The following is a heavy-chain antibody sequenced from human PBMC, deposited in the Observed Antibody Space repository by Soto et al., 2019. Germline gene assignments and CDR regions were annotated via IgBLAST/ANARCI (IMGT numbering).Heavy chain of an antibody. Sequence: PGESLKISCKGSGYTFTDYWISWVRQMPGKGLEWMGKIDPSDSSTNYSPSFQGHVTISGDKSTRTAYLQWSSLKASDTAIYYCARHTGGSSSDDPYYYYGMDVWGQGTTVTVSS. J-gene: IGHJ6*02. D-gene: IGHD6-13*01. CDR2: IDPSDSST. V-gene: IGHV5-10-1*01. CDR1: GYTFTDYW. CDR3: ARHTGGSSSDDPYYYYGMDV.